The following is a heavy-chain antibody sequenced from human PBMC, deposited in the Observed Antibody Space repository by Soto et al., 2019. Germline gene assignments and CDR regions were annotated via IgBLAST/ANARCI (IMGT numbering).Heavy chain of an antibody. Sequence: GESLKISCKGSGYKFTSYWIGWVRQMPGEGLEWMGLMYPWTSDTRYSPSFQGHVTISVDTSTSTGYLQWSSLKASDTAMYYCVTTRDGTTYFAYWGQGTLVTVSS. CDR2: MYPWTSDT. D-gene: IGHD1-7*01. J-gene: IGHJ4*02. CDR3: VTTRDGTTYFAY. CDR1: GYKFTSYW. V-gene: IGHV5-51*01.